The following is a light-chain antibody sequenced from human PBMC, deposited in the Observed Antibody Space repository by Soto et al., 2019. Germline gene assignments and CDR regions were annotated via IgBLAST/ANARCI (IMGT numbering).Light chain of an antibody. J-gene: IGKJ3*01. V-gene: IGKV3-20*01. CDR3: QQYGTSPLFT. CDR2: AAS. CDR1: QSVSSSY. Sequence: DIVLTQSPGTLSLSPGERATLSCRASQSVSSSYLAWYKQKPGQAPRLLFYAASNRATGIPDRFSGSGSGTDFTLTISRLEPEDFAVYYCQQYGTSPLFTFGPGTKVDI.